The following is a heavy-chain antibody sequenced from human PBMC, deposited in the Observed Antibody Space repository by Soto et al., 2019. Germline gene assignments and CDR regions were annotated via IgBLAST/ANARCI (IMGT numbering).Heavy chain of an antibody. CDR3: AGDYRLRPYYYCYGMDV. V-gene: IGHV1-18*01. Sequence: QVQLVQSGAEVKKPGASVKVSCKASGYTFTSYGISWVRQAPGQGLEWMGWISAYNGNTNYAQKLQGRVTMTTDTSPRTAYRELRSLRSDDTAVYYCAGDYRLRPYYYCYGMDVWGHGPTVPVSS. D-gene: IGHD5-12*01. CDR2: ISAYNGNT. J-gene: IGHJ6*02. CDR1: GYTFTSYG.